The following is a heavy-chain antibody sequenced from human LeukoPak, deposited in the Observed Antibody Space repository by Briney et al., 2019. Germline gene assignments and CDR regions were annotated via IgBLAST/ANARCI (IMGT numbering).Heavy chain of an antibody. V-gene: IGHV3-33*01. Sequence: GRSLRLSCAASGFTFSSYGMHWVRQAPGKGLEWVAVIWYDGSNKYYADSVKGRFTISRDNSKNTLYLQMNGLRAEDTAVYYCARERIAAAGIFDYWGQGTLATVSS. CDR2: IWYDGSNK. D-gene: IGHD6-13*01. J-gene: IGHJ4*02. CDR3: ARERIAAAGIFDY. CDR1: GFTFSSYG.